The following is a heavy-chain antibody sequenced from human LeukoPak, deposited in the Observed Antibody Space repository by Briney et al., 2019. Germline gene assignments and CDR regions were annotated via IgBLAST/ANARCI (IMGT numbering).Heavy chain of an antibody. J-gene: IGHJ4*02. V-gene: IGHV3-48*02. CDR1: GFTFSSYA. D-gene: IGHD4-17*01. Sequence: GGSLRLSCAASGFTFSSYAMHWVRQAPGKGLEWVSYISGSTSNIKYADSVMGRFTISRDNAKNSLYLQMNSLRDEDTAVYYCARDLYGDYSFDYWGQGTLVTVSS. CDR2: ISGSTSNI. CDR3: ARDLYGDYSFDY.